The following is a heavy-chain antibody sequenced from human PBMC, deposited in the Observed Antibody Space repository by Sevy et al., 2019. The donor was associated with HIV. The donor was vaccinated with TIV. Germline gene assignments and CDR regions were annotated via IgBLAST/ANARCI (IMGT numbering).Heavy chain of an antibody. J-gene: IGHJ4*02. D-gene: IGHD3-22*01. CDR2: ISGSGGYT. V-gene: IGHV3-23*01. CDR3: AKEYSSGYS. CDR1: GLTFRSYV. Sequence: GGSLRLSCTASGLTFRSYVMSWVRQAPGKGLEWVSTISGSGGYTYGADSVKGRFTISRDNSKNTVYLQMNSLTVEDTAMYYCAKEYSSGYSWGQGILVTVSS.